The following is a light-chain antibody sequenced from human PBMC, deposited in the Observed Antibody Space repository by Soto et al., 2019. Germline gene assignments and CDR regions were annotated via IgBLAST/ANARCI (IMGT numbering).Light chain of an antibody. J-gene: IGKJ4*01. CDR1: EDVSSK. Sequence: ILMTQSPATLSVSPGGRATLSCRASEDVSSKLAWYQQKPGLPPRLVIYDASTRATGIPGRFSGSGSGKDFTLTISGLQSEDFAIYYCQQYSHWPPLTFGGGTKVEIK. CDR2: DAS. CDR3: QQYSHWPPLT. V-gene: IGKV3-15*01.